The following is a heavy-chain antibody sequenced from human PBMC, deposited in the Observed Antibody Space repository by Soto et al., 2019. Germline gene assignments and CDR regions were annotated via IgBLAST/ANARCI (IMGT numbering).Heavy chain of an antibody. CDR1: GGSFSGYY. D-gene: IGHD2-2*01. CDR3: ARGRGRLGYCSSTSCYGPRRFSFDP. J-gene: IGHJ5*02. Sequence: ASETLSLTCAVYGGSFSGYYWSWIRQPPGKGLEWIGEINHSGSTNYNPSLKSRVTISVDTSKNQFSLKLSSVTAADTAVYYCARGRGRLGYCSSTSCYGPRRFSFDPWGQGTLVTVSS. CDR2: INHSGST. V-gene: IGHV4-34*01.